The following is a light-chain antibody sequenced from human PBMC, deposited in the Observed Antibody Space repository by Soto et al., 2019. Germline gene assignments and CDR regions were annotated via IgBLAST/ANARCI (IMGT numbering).Light chain of an antibody. CDR2: GAS. CDR3: QQYGSSPLT. Sequence: EIVLTQSPGTLSLSPGERATLSCRASQTVSNSYLVWYQQNSGQAPRLLIYGASNRATAIPDRFSGSGSGTDFTLTISRLEPEDFAVYYCQQYGSSPLTFGGGTKVEIK. J-gene: IGKJ4*01. V-gene: IGKV3-20*01. CDR1: QTVSNSY.